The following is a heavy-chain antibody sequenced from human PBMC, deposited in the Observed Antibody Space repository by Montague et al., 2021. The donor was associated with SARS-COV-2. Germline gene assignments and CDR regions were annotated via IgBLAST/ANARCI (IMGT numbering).Heavy chain of an antibody. Sequence: SETLSLTCTVSGGSISTYYWNWIRQFPGKGLEWIGYIDYSGSTNYNPSLQSRVIISVDRSKIQFSLKLKSVTAADTAIYYCARLPYDHPYGMDVWGQGTTVTVSS. CDR3: ARLPYDHPYGMDV. CDR2: IDYSGST. D-gene: IGHD5-12*01. CDR1: GGSISTYY. J-gene: IGHJ6*02. V-gene: IGHV4-59*01.